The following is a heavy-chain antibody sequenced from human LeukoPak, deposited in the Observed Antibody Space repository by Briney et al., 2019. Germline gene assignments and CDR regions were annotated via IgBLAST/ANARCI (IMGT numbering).Heavy chain of an antibody. CDR2: IYTSGST. J-gene: IGHJ4*02. D-gene: IGHD3-22*01. V-gene: IGHV4-61*02. CDR3: ARSTYYHDSSGYLASRYHFDY. Sequence: SETLSLTCTVSGGSISSGSYYWSWIRQPAGKGLEWIGRIYTSGSTNYNPSLKSRVTISVDTSKNQFSLKLSSVTAADTAVYYCARSTYYHDSSGYLASRYHFDYWGQGTLVTVSS. CDR1: GGSISSGSYY.